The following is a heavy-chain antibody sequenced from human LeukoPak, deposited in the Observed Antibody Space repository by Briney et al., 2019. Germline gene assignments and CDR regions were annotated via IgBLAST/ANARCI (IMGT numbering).Heavy chain of an antibody. CDR3: ARVYYGSGTPGAFDI. D-gene: IGHD3-10*01. CDR1: GFTFSDYY. V-gene: IGHV3-11*06. CDR2: ISSSSSYT. J-gene: IGHJ3*02. Sequence: PGGSLRLSCAASGFTFSDYYMSWIRQAPGKGLEWVSYISSSSSYTNYADSVKGRFTISRDNAKNSLYLQMNSLRAEDTAVYYCARVYYGSGTPGAFDIWGQGTMVTVSS.